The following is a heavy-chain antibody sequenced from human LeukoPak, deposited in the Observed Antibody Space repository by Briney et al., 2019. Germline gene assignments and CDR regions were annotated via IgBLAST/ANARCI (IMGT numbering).Heavy chain of an antibody. D-gene: IGHD1-1*01. J-gene: IGHJ6*03. CDR1: GFTFDDYA. Sequence: PGRSLRLSCAASGFTFDDYAMHWVRQAPGKGLEWVSLISWDGGSTYYADSVKGRFTISRDNSKNSLYLQMNSLRAEDTALYYCAKDSGGMGSYYYYMDVWGKGTTVTVSS. V-gene: IGHV3-43D*03. CDR3: AKDSGGMGSYYYYMDV. CDR2: ISWDGGST.